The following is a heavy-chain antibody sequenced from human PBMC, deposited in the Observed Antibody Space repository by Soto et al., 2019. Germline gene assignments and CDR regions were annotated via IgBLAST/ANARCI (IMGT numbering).Heavy chain of an antibody. J-gene: IGHJ4*02. CDR1: GFTFSSYG. Sequence: QVQLVESGGGVVQPGRSLRLSCAASGFTFSSYGMHWVRQAPGKGLEWVAVIWSDGSDKYYADSVKGRFTISRDNSKNTLYLQMNSLRAEDTAVYYCARGPVSSAWNFGGNWGQGTLVTVSS. V-gene: IGHV3-33*01. D-gene: IGHD1-7*01. CDR3: ARGPVSSAWNFGGN. CDR2: IWSDGSDK.